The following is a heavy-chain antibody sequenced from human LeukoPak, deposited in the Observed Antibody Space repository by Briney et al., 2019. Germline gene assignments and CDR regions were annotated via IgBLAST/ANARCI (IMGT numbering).Heavy chain of an antibody. V-gene: IGHV4-61*01. Sequence: SETLSLTCTVSGGSISSSSYYWSWIRQPPGKGLEWIGYIYYSGSTNYNPSLKSRVTISVDTSKNQFSLKLSSVTAADTAVYYCARGTGYYYYGMDVWGQGTTVTVSS. CDR3: ARGTGYYYYGMDV. D-gene: IGHD1-14*01. J-gene: IGHJ6*02. CDR2: IYYSGST. CDR1: GGSISSSSYY.